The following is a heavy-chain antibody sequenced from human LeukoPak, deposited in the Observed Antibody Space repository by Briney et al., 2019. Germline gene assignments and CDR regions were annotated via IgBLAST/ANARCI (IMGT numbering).Heavy chain of an antibody. CDR3: AKDRPNGMDV. CDR2: INGYGDGT. Sequence: GGSLRLSCAASGFTFINYAMSWVRQAPGKGLEWVSGINGYGDGTYYADSVKGRLTISRDNSKNTVFLQIHSLGAEDTAIYYCAKDRPNGMDVWGQGTTVTVSS. CDR1: GFTFINYA. V-gene: IGHV3-23*01. J-gene: IGHJ6*02.